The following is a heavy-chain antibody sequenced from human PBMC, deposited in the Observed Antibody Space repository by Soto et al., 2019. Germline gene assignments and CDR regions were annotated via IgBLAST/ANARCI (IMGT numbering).Heavy chain of an antibody. CDR2: IYQSGST. J-gene: IGHJ3*02. CDR3: ARELLFYDSDGFSWDDAFDI. CDR1: ACPHSSSYYS. D-gene: IGHD3-22*01. V-gene: IGHV4-30-2*01. Sequence: LSLSCTGSACPHSSSYYSGICVPPTQGKGLEWIGFIYQSGSTYYNPSLKSRVTMSLDRPKNQFSLKLSSVTATDTAVYYCARELLFYDSDGFSWDDAFDIWGQGTLVTVSS.